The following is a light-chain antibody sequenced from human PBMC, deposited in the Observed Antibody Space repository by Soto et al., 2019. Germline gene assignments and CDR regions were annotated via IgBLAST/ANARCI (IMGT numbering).Light chain of an antibody. Sequence: DIQMTQSPSSLSASVGDRVPITCRASQTILTWLAWYQQKPGKAPKMLIYKASTLESGVPSRFSGSGSGTEFTLTISDLQPDDFATYYCQQYHNYPTFGQGTRLEI. CDR2: KAS. CDR1: QTILTW. V-gene: IGKV1-5*03. J-gene: IGKJ5*01. CDR3: QQYHNYPT.